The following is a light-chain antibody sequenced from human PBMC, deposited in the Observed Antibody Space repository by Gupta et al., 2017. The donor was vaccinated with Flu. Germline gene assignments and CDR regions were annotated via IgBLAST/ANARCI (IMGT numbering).Light chain of an antibody. J-gene: IGKJ1*01. CDR3: QNYTRSPRT. CDR1: KGISKY. Sequence: DMQLPQSPSSLSSSVGGRVTITCRASKGISKYLAWYQQKPGKGPKLLIYAASTLQSGVPSRFSGSGSGTDFTLTISSLQPEDVATYYCQNYTRSPRTFGQGTKVEIK. CDR2: AAS. V-gene: IGKV1-27*01.